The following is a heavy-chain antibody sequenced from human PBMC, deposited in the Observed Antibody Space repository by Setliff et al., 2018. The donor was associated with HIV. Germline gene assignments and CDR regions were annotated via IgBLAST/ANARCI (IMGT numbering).Heavy chain of an antibody. CDR3: ARDGYYNFWSGYGYYYYYMDV. CDR1: GYTFTSYY. CDR2: INPSGGST. J-gene: IGHJ6*03. Sequence: ASVKVSCKASGYTFTSYYMHWVRQAPGQGLQWMGIINPSGGSTTYAQKFQGRVTMTRDTSTTTIFMELSSLRSEGTAVYYCARDGYYNFWSGYGYYYYYMDVWGKGTTVTVSS. V-gene: IGHV1-46*01. D-gene: IGHD3-3*01.